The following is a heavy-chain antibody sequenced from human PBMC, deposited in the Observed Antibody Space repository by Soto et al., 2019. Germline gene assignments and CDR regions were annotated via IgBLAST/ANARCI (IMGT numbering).Heavy chain of an antibody. CDR2: IYYSGNT. Sequence: PSETLSLTCTVSGDPINNYYWSWIRQPPGKGLEWIGYIYYSGNTKYNPSLKSRVTISVDTSKNQFSLRLTSVTAADTAVYYCAKQGGKYGIRSFDPWGQGTLVPVSS. V-gene: IGHV4-59*08. D-gene: IGHD1-1*01. CDR3: AKQGGKYGIRSFDP. J-gene: IGHJ5*02. CDR1: GDPINNYY.